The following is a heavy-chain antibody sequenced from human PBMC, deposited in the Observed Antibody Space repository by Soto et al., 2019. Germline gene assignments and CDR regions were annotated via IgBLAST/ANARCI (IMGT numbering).Heavy chain of an antibody. D-gene: IGHD3-16*01. J-gene: IGHJ4*02. V-gene: IGHV3-9*01. CDR2: ISWNSGNI. CDR3: AINNEGGCDH. Sequence: EVLLVESGGGLVQPGRSLRLSCAASGFTFDDYAMHWVRQAPGKGLEWVSGISWNSGNIGYADSVKGRFTISRDNAKDSLYLQMNSLRAEDTAFYYCAINNEGGCDHWGQGTLVTVSS. CDR1: GFTFDDYA.